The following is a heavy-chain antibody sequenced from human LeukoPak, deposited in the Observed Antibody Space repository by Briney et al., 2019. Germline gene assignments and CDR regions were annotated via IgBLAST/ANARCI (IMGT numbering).Heavy chain of an antibody. Sequence: GGSLRLPCAASGFTFSSYAMHWVRQAPGKGLEWVAVISYDGSNKYYADSVKGRFTISRDNSKNTLYLQMNSLRAEDTAVYYCARDLSGPSGLWGQGTLVTVSS. CDR3: ARDLSGPSGL. V-gene: IGHV3-30-3*01. CDR1: GFTFSSYA. D-gene: IGHD5-12*01. J-gene: IGHJ4*02. CDR2: ISYDGSNK.